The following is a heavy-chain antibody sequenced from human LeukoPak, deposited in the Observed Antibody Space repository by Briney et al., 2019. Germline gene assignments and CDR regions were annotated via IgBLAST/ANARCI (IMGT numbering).Heavy chain of an antibody. D-gene: IGHD6-19*01. V-gene: IGHV3-30*04. J-gene: IGHJ4*02. CDR2: ISYDGSNK. CDR1: GFTFSSYT. CDR3: ARANSGWSQPFDY. Sequence: PGGSLRLSCAASGFTFSSYTIHWVRQAPGKGLEWVAVISYDGSNKYYADSVKGRFTISRDNSKNTLYLQMNSLRAEDTAVYYCARANSGWSQPFDYWGQGTLVTVSS.